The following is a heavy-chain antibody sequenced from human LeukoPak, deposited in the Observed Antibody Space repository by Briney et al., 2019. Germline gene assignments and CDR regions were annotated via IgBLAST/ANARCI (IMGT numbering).Heavy chain of an antibody. Sequence: GGSLRLSCAASGFTLSNYAMSWVRQAPGKGLEWVSAISVNGGTTYYADSVGGCFTISRDSSKNTLYLQLNSLRAEDTAVYYCAKDDYGYWFDPWGQGTLVTVSS. CDR2: ISVNGGTT. CDR3: AKDDYGYWFDP. D-gene: IGHD4/OR15-4a*01. J-gene: IGHJ5*02. V-gene: IGHV3-23*01. CDR1: GFTLSNYA.